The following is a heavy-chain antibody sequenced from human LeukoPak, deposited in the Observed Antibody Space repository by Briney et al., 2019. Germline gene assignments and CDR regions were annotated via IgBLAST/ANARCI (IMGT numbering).Heavy chain of an antibody. J-gene: IGHJ3*02. D-gene: IGHD1-1*01. CDR1: GFTFSSYS. Sequence: GGSLRLSCAASGFTFSSYSMNWVRKAPEKGLDRVSSISSSSSYIYYADSVKGRFTISRDNAKNSLYLQMNSLRAEDTAVYYCARATTKHDAFDIWGQGTMVTVSS. V-gene: IGHV3-21*01. CDR3: ARATTKHDAFDI. CDR2: ISSSSSYI.